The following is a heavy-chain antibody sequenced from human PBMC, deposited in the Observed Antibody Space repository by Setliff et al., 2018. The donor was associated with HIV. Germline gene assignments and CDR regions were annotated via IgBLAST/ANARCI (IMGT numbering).Heavy chain of an antibody. D-gene: IGHD1-1*01. J-gene: IGHJ4*02. Sequence: LRLSCAASGFTFSNYWMHWVRQHPGKGLVWVARMNTDGNSTTYADSVRGRFTISRDNAKNTLYLQMNSLRAEDTAVYYCARDPGWNQFDSWGQGTLVTVSS. V-gene: IGHV3-74*01. CDR1: GFTFSNYW. CDR2: MNTDGNST. CDR3: ARDPGWNQFDS.